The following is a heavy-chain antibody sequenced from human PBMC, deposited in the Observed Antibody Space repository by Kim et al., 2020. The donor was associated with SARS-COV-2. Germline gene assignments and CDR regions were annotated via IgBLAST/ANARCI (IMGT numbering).Heavy chain of an antibody. D-gene: IGHD3-22*01. CDR3: ARVYDSSGYYYSFDY. CDR1: GFTVSSNY. J-gene: IGHJ4*02. CDR2: IYSGGST. Sequence: GGSLRLSCAASGFTVSSNYMSWVRQAPGKGLEWVSVIYSGGSTYYADSVKGRFTISRHNSKNTLYLQMNSLRAEDTAVYYCARVYDSSGYYYSFDYWGQGTLVTVSS. V-gene: IGHV3-53*04.